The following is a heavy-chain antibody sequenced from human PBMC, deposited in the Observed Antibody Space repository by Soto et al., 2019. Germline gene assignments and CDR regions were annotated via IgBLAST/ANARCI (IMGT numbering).Heavy chain of an antibody. CDR3: ASRVSDYFDY. V-gene: IGHV4-30-2*01. D-gene: IGHD6-19*01. J-gene: IGHJ4*02. CDR1: GSAISSGALS. Sequence: SETLALTFAVSGSAISSGALSCTWIRQPAGKGLEWIGYIYHSGSTYFNPSLKSRVTMSVDRSTNQFSLKLSSVTAADTAVYYCASRVSDYFDYWGQGTPVTVSS. CDR2: IYHSGST.